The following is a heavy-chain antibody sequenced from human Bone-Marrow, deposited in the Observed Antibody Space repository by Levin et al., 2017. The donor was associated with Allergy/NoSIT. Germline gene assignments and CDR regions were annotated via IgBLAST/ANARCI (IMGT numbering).Heavy chain of an antibody. V-gene: IGHV3-11*01. CDR1: GFTFSDYY. CDR3: ARDHGGYDY. Sequence: GGSLRLSCAAFGFTFSDYYMSWIRQAPGKGLEWVAYISPSGGSIYYADSVKGRFTISRDNAKNSLYLQMNSLRAADTAVYYCARDHGGYDYWGQGTLVTVSS. D-gene: IGHD4-23*01. CDR2: ISPSGGSI. J-gene: IGHJ4*02.